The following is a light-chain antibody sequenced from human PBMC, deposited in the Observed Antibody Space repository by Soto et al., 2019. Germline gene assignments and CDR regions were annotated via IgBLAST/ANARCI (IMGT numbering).Light chain of an antibody. Sequence: QSVLTQPRSVSGSPGQSATISCTGTANDVGGHNYVSWYQQHPGEAPKLLIYDVTERPSGVPDRFSGSKSGNTASLTISGLQTEDEADYYCYSYAGTSTFVFGTGTKVTVL. V-gene: IGLV2-11*01. CDR2: DVT. CDR3: YSYAGTSTFV. J-gene: IGLJ1*01. CDR1: ANDVGGHNY.